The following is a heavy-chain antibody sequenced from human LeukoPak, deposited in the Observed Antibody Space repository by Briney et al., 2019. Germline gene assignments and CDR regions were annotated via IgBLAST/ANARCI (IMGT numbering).Heavy chain of an antibody. D-gene: IGHD2-2*01. Sequence: PSKTLSLTCTVSGGSISSYYWSWIRQPAGKGLEWIGRIYTSGSTNYNPSLKSRVTMSVDTSKNQFSLKLSSVTAADTAVYYCARDQSLGYCSSTSCYASDYWGQGTLVTVSS. J-gene: IGHJ4*02. V-gene: IGHV4-4*07. CDR2: IYTSGST. CDR3: ARDQSLGYCSSTSCYASDY. CDR1: GGSISSYY.